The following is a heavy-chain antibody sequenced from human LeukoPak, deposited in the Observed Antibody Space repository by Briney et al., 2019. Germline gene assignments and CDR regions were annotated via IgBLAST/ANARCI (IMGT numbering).Heavy chain of an antibody. CDR1: GFTFSSYW. V-gene: IGHV3-7*01. J-gene: IGHJ4*02. Sequence: GGSLRLSCVASGFTFSSYWLSWVRQAPGKGLEWVANIKFDGIAKYYVDSVKGRFTISRDNAKNSLYLQMNSLRAEDTAVYYCAYDSSGYYSNFDYWGQGTLVTVSS. CDR3: AYDSSGYYSNFDY. D-gene: IGHD3-22*01. CDR2: IKFDGIAK.